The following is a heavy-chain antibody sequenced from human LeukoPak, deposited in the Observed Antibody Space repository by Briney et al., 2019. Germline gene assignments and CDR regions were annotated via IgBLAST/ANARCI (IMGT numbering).Heavy chain of an antibody. CDR2: IKSKTDGGTT. D-gene: IGHD4-17*01. CDR1: GFTYSNAW. J-gene: IGHJ4*02. Sequence: GGSLRLXCAASGFTYSNAWMSWVRRAPGRGREWVGRIKSKTDGGTTDYAAPVKGRFTISRDDSKNTLYLQMNSLKTEDTAVYYCTTEWYGDYLDYWGQGTLVTVSS. CDR3: TTEWYGDYLDY. V-gene: IGHV3-15*01.